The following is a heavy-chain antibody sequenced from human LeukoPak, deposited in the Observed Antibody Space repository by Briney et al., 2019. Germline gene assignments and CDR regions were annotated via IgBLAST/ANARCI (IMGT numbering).Heavy chain of an antibody. CDR1: GFTFSSYW. D-gene: IGHD2-2*01. J-gene: IGHJ3*02. V-gene: IGHV3-7*01. Sequence: GGSLRLSCAASGFTFSSYWMSWVRQAPGKGLEWVANIKQDGSEKYYVDSVKGRFTISRDNAKNSLYLQMNSLRAEDTAVYYCARDIPVDIVVVPAAYLAAFDIWGQGTMVTVSS. CDR2: IKQDGSEK. CDR3: ARDIPVDIVVVPAAYLAAFDI.